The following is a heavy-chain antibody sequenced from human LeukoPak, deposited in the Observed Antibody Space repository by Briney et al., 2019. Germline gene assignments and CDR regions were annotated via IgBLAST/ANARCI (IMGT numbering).Heavy chain of an antibody. CDR1: GFIFSIYG. D-gene: IGHD4-11*01. J-gene: IGHJ3*02. CDR2: FDPEDDET. CDR3: ATAHSNYVDAFDI. Sequence: GGSLRLSCTASGFIFSIYGMHWVRQAPGKGLEWMGGFDPEDDETIYAQKFQGGVTMTEDTSTDTAYMELSSLRSEDTAVYYCATAHSNYVDAFDIWGQGTMVTVSS. V-gene: IGHV1-24*01.